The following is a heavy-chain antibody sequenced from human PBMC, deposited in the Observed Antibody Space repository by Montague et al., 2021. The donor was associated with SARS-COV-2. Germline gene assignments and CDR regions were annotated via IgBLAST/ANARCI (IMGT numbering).Heavy chain of an antibody. Sequence: SETLSLTCAVYGGSFSGYYWSWIRQPPGKGLEWIGEINHSGSTNYNPSLKSRVTISVDTSKNQFSLKLSSVTAADTAVYYCASVSDFGYAFDYWGQGTLVTVSS. CDR1: GGSFSGYY. J-gene: IGHJ4*02. V-gene: IGHV4-34*01. D-gene: IGHD2-2*01. CDR3: ASVSDFGYAFDY. CDR2: INHSGST.